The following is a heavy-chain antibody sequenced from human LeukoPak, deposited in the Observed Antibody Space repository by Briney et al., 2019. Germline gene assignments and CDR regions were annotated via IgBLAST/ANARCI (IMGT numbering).Heavy chain of an antibody. Sequence: SETLSLTCTVSGGSVSNYYWSWIRQSPGKGLEWIGYIYYTETSYNPPLKSRVTISADTSKNQFSPKLYSVTAADTAVYYCATRKLGNDYWGQGTLVTVSS. V-gene: IGHV4-59*02. D-gene: IGHD7-27*01. CDR2: IYYTET. J-gene: IGHJ4*02. CDR1: GGSVSNYY. CDR3: ATRKLGNDY.